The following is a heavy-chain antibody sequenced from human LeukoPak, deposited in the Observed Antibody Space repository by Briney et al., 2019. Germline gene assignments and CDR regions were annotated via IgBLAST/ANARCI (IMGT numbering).Heavy chain of an antibody. CDR1: GDSVSNNSAT. Sequence: SQTLSLTCAISGDSVSNNSATWSWIRQSPSRGLEWLGRTYYRSNWYDNYAISVKSRITINPDTSKNQFSLHLNSVTPEDTAVYYCAKDRDYYDSSGYFDYWGQGTLVTVSS. J-gene: IGHJ4*02. V-gene: IGHV6-1*01. CDR3: AKDRDYYDSSGYFDY. CDR2: TYYRSNWYD. D-gene: IGHD3-22*01.